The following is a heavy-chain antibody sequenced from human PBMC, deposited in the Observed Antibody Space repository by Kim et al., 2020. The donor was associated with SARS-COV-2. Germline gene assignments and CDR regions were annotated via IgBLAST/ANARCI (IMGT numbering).Heavy chain of an antibody. D-gene: IGHD4-4*01. CDR2: INPSGGST. J-gene: IGHJ4*02. CDR1: GYTFTSYY. CDR3: ARASPDYSNYEGHYFDY. Sequence: ASVKVSCKASGYTFTSYYMHWVRQAPGQGLEWMGIINPSGGSTSYAQKFQGRVTMTRDTSTSTVYMELSSLRSEDTAVYYCARASPDYSNYEGHYFDYWGQGTLVTVSS. V-gene: IGHV1-46*01.